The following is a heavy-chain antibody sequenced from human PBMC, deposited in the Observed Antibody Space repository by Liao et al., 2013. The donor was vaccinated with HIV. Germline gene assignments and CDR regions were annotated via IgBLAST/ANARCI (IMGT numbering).Heavy chain of an antibody. CDR3: ARGRGWLYAFDI. J-gene: IGHJ3*02. CDR1: GGSISSYY. D-gene: IGHD5-24*01. V-gene: IGHV4-59*08. Sequence: QVQLQESGPGLVKPSETLSLTCTVSGGSISSYYWSWIRQPAGKGLEWIGYIYNIGSTNYNPSLKSRVTISVDTSKNQFSLKLNSVTAADTAVFYCARGRGWLYAFDIWGQGTTVTVSS. CDR2: IYNIGST.